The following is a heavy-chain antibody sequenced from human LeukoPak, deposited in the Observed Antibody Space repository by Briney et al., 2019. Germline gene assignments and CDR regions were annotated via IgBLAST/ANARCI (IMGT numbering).Heavy chain of an antibody. Sequence: SGGSLRLSCAASGFTFSSYAMHWVRQAPGKGLEWVSVIYSGGSTYYADSVKGRFTISRDNSKNTLYLQMNSLRAEDTAVYYCARARGGYYFDYWGQGTLVTVSS. J-gene: IGHJ4*02. D-gene: IGHD6-13*01. CDR2: IYSGGST. CDR1: GFTFSSYA. V-gene: IGHV3-53*01. CDR3: ARARGGYYFDY.